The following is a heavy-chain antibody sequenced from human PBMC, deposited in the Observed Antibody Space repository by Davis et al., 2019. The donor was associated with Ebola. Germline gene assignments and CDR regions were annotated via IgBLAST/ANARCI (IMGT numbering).Heavy chain of an antibody. CDR1: GFSISNYW. CDR2: IKEDGSQT. D-gene: IGHD4-23*01. V-gene: IGHV3-7*01. J-gene: IGHJ4*02. CDR3: VTTSGSDPELH. Sequence: GESLKISCAASGFSISNYWMNWVRQAPGGLEWVGKIKEDGSQTYYVDSVRGRFTISRDNAQNSLYLQMNSLRADDTAVYYCVTTSGSDPELHWGQGTLVTVSS.